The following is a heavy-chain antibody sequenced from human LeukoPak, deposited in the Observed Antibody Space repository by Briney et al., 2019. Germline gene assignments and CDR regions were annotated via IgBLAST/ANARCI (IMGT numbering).Heavy chain of an antibody. V-gene: IGHV3-48*01. CDR1: GFTFSSYS. Sequence: PGGSLRLSCAASGFTFSSYSMNWVRQAPGKGVEWVSYISSSSSTKYYADSVKGRFTISRDNAKNSLYLQMNSLRAEDTAVYYCARDPRLGNMDVWGKGTTVTVSS. CDR2: ISSSSSTK. CDR3: ARDPRLGNMDV. D-gene: IGHD1-26*01. J-gene: IGHJ6*03.